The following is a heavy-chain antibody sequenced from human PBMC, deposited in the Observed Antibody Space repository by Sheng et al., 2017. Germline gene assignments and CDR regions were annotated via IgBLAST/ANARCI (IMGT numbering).Heavy chain of an antibody. CDR3: ARDRTSNYGMDV. J-gene: IGHJ6*02. CDR1: GFTVSSNY. Sequence: EVQLVESGGGLIQPGGSLRLSCAASGFTVSSNYMSWVRQAPGKGLEWVSVLYSVGSTYYADSVRGRFTISRDSSKNTLYLQMNSLRAEDTAVYYCARDRTSNYGMDVWGQGDHGHRL. V-gene: IGHV3-53*01. CDR2: LYSVGST. D-gene: IGHD2-2*01.